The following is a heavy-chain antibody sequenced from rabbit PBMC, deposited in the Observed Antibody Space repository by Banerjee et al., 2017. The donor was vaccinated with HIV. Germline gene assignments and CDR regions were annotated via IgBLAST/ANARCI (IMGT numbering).Heavy chain of an antibody. CDR2: IHTASSGST. CDR3: ARGSTYYYYFNL. V-gene: IGHV1S40*01. D-gene: IGHD8-1*01. J-gene: IGHJ4*01. Sequence: QSLEESGGDLVKPGASLTLTCTASGFSFSSSYYMCWVRQAPGKGLEWIGCIHTASSGSTYFATWAKGRFTISETSSTTVTLQMTSLTAADTATYFCARGSTYYYYFNLWGQGTLVTVS. CDR1: GFSFSSSYY.